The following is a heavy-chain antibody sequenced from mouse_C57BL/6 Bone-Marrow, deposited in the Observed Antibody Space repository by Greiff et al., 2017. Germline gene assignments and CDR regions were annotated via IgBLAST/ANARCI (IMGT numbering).Heavy chain of an antibody. Sequence: VKLQQPGAELVKPGASVQLSCKASGYTFTSYWMHWVKQRPGQGLEWIGMIHTNSGSTNYNEKFKSKATMTVDKSSITAYMQLSSLTSEDSAVYYCASYCLDGDYGGQGTTLTVSS. CDR1: GYTFTSYW. CDR3: ASYCLDGDY. J-gene: IGHJ2*01. D-gene: IGHD6-2*01. V-gene: IGHV1-64*01. CDR2: IHTNSGST.